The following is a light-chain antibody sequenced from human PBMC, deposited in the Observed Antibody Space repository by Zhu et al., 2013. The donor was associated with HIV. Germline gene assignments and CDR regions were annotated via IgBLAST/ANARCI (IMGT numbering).Light chain of an antibody. Sequence: DIVMTQTPLSLCVTPGQPASISCDSSQSLLHSDGKTYLYWYMQKSGQAPQPLMYEVSNRFSGVPERFSGSGSGTHFTLKISRVEAGDVGVYYCMQSVQLPRMCTFGQGTKLEIK. CDR3: MQSVQLPRMCT. CDR1: QSLLHSDGKTY. CDR2: EVS. J-gene: IGKJ2*02. V-gene: IGKV2D-29*01.